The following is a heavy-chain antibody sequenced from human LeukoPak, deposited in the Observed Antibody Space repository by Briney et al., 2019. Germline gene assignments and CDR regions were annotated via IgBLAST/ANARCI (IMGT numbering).Heavy chain of an antibody. CDR3: ARDFSWGVDS. CDR1: AYSFTGYF. D-gene: IGHD3-10*01. Sequence: ASVKVSCKTSAYSFTGYFSHWIRQAPGQGLEWMGWINANSGDTNYAQQFQGRLTMTRDRSISTVYMELSRLRTDDTAVYYCARDFSWGVDSWGQGTLVTVSS. V-gene: IGHV1-2*02. CDR2: INANSGDT. J-gene: IGHJ4*02.